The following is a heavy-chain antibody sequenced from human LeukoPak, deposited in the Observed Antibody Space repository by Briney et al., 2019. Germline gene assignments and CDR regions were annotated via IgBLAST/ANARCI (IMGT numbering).Heavy chain of an antibody. CDR3: ATGEYYYDSSGYYPGAFDI. CDR1: GGSISSYY. CDR2: SYYSGST. J-gene: IGHJ3*02. Sequence: SETLSLTCTVSGGSISSYYWNWIRQPPGKGLEWIGYSYYSGSTYYNPSLKSRVTISVDTSKNQFSLKLSSVTAADTAVYYCATGEYYYDSSGYYPGAFDIWGQGTMVTVSS. D-gene: IGHD3-22*01. V-gene: IGHV4-59*08.